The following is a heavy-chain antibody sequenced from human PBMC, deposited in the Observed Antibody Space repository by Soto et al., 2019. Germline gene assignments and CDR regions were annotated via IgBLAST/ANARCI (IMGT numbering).Heavy chain of an antibody. CDR1: GDSVSSSSC. D-gene: IGHD2-2*01. J-gene: IGHJ6*02. CDR2: IYHSGTF. CDR3: VRSVPAATWQYSGMDV. Sequence: QVRLQESGPGLVEPSGTLSLTCAVSGDSVSSSSCWSWVRQAPGKGLEWIGEIYHSGTFNYNPSLASRVSVSVDKARNQLSLNLKSLTAADTAVYYCVRSVPAATWQYSGMDVWGQGTTVTVSS. V-gene: IGHV4-4*02.